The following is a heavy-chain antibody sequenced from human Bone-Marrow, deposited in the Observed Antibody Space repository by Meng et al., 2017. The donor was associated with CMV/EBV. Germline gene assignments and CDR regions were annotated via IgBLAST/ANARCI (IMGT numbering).Heavy chain of an antibody. CDR2: IYSGGST. J-gene: IGHJ5*02. V-gene: IGHV3-53*01. CDR3: ARDQAWFGP. CDR1: GFTVSSSY. Sequence: GESLKISCAASGFTVSSSYLSWVRQAPGKGLEWVSVIYSGGSTYYADSVKGRFTISRDNAENSLYLQMNSLRVEDTAVYFCARDQAWFGPWGHGTLVTVSS.